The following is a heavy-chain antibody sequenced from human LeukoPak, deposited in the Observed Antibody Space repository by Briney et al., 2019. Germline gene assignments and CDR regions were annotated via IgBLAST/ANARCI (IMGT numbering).Heavy chain of an antibody. J-gene: IGHJ4*02. CDR2: IYHSGST. V-gene: IGHV4-30-2*01. Sequence: PSQTLSLTCAVSGGSISSGGYSWSWIRQPPGKGLEWIGYIYHSGSTYYNPSLKSRVTISVDRSKNQFSLKLSSVTAADTAVHYCAREDSYGPFDYWGQGTLVTVSS. CDR1: GGSISSGGYS. D-gene: IGHD5-18*01. CDR3: AREDSYGPFDY.